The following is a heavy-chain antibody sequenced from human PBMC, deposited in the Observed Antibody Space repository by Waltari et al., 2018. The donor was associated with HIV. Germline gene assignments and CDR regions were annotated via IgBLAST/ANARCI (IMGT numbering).Heavy chain of an antibody. CDR1: GATFLNSA. J-gene: IGHJ6*02. CDR3: AIGTRPSEYNYHGMDV. Sequence: QVQLVQSGAEVKKPGSSLKVSCTASGATFLNSALNWVRQAPGQGLEWSGGIIPIFGTPKYAQKLRGRVTIAADESTSTAYMELRSLRSDDTAVYYCAIGTRPSEYNYHGMDVWGHRTSVTVS. CDR2: IIPIFGTP. D-gene: IGHD6-6*01. V-gene: IGHV1-69*01.